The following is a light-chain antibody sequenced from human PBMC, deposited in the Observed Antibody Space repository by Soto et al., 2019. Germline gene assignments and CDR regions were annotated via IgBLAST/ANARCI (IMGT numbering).Light chain of an antibody. CDR1: QSVLYSSNNKSY. V-gene: IGKV4-1*01. J-gene: IGKJ2*01. Sequence: DIVMTQSPDSLAVSLGGRATINCKSSQSVLYSSNNKSYLAWYQQKPGQPPKLLIYWASTRESGVPDRFSGSGSGTDFTLTISSLQAEDVAFYYRQQYYSTPYTFGQGTKLEIK. CDR2: WAS. CDR3: QQYYSTPYT.